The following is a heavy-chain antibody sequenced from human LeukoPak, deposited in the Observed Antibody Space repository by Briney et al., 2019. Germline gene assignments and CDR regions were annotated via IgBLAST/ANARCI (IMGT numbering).Heavy chain of an antibody. Sequence: GGSLRLSCAASGVTFSSYAMHWVRQAPGKGLEWVAVISYDGSNKYYADSVKGRFTISRDNSKNTLYLQMNSLRAEDTAVYYCARESRAAASTLDYWGQGTLVTVSS. CDR1: GVTFSSYA. V-gene: IGHV3-30*04. CDR2: ISYDGSNK. D-gene: IGHD6-13*01. J-gene: IGHJ4*02. CDR3: ARESRAAASTLDY.